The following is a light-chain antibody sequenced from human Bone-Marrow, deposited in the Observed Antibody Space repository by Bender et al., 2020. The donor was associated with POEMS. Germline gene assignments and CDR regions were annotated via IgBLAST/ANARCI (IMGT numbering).Light chain of an antibody. CDR3: QSYDTNNHCL. V-gene: IGLV6-57*01. J-gene: IGLJ3*02. CDR2: EDN. Sequence: NFMLTQPHSVSESPGKTVTISCTRSSGSIASNYVQWYQQRPGSSPTTVIYEDNQRPSGVPDRFSGSVDSSSNSASLTISGLRAEDEADYYCQSYDTNNHCLFGGGTKLTVL. CDR1: SGSIASNY.